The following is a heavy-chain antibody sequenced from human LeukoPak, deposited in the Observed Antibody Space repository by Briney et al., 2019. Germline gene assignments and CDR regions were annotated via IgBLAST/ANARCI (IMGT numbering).Heavy chain of an antibody. CDR3: AKDLYGDYGMDV. CDR2: ISGSGDST. D-gene: IGHD4-17*01. CDR1: GFTVSSNY. Sequence: HPGGSLRLSCAASGFTVSSNYMSWVRQAPGKGLEWVSVISGSGDSTYYAGSVKGRFTISRDNSKNTLYLQMNSLRAEDTAVYYCAKDLYGDYGMDVWGQGTTVTVSS. V-gene: IGHV3-23*01. J-gene: IGHJ6*02.